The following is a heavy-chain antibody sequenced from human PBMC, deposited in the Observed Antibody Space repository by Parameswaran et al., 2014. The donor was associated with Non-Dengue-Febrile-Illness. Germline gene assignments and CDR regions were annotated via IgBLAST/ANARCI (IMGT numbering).Heavy chain of an antibody. CDR2: INPNSGGT. Sequence: MPGVRQAPGKGLEWMGWINPNSGGTNYAQKFQGRVTMTRDTSISTAYMELSRLRSDDTAVYYCARFANAFDIWGQGTMVTVSS. J-gene: IGHJ3*02. CDR3: ARFANAFDI. V-gene: IGHV1-2*02.